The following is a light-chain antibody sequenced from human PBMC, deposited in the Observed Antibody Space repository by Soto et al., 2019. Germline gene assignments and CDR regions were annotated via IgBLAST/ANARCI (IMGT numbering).Light chain of an antibody. CDR1: QGIGSY. V-gene: IGKV1-9*01. Sequence: DIPLTQSPSSLSASIGDRVTITCRASQGIGSYLAWYQQKPGEAPKLLIYAASTLQSGVPSRFSGSGSGTDFPLTISRLQAEDFATYYCQQVSSSPSTFGGGTKVEIK. CDR3: QQVSSSPST. J-gene: IGKJ4*01. CDR2: AAS.